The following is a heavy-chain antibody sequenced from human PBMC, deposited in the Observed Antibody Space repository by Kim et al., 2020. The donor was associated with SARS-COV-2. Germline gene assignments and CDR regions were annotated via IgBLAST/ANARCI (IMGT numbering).Heavy chain of an antibody. V-gene: IGHV4-39*01. CDR2: IYYSGST. CDR1: GGSISSSSYY. CDR3: ARLFLGYYFDY. J-gene: IGHJ4*02. D-gene: IGHD2-15*01. Sequence: SETLSLTCTVSGGSISSSSYYWGWIRQPPGKGLEWIGSIYYSGSTYYNPSLKSRVTISVDTSKNQFSLKLSSVTAADTAVYYCARLFLGYYFDYWGQGTLVTVSS.